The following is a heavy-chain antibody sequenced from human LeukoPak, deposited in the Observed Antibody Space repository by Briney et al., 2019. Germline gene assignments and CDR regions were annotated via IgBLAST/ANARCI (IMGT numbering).Heavy chain of an antibody. CDR3: ARDRDYYDSIGYYYEGGSLDY. J-gene: IGHJ4*02. D-gene: IGHD3-22*01. CDR2: INPHSGGT. V-gene: IGHV1-2*02. CDR1: GYIFTGYY. Sequence: ASVKVSCKASGYIFTGYYIHWVRQAPGQGLEWMGWINPHSGGTNYAQKFQGRVTMTRDTSISTAYMELSRLRSDDTAVYSCARDRDYYDSIGYYYEGGSLDYWGQGSLVTVSS.